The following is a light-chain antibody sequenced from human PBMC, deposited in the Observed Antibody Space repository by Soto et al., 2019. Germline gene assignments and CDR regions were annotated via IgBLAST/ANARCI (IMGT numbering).Light chain of an antibody. CDR1: QSISRGH. V-gene: IGKV3-20*01. CDR3: QHYANSRRA. Sequence: EIVLTQSPGTLTLSPGERATLPCRASQSISRGHLAWYQQKPGQAPRLLIYDASTRASGIPDRFSGSGSGTDFTLTISRLEPEDFAVYYCQHYANSRRAFGQGTKVEFK. J-gene: IGKJ1*01. CDR2: DAS.